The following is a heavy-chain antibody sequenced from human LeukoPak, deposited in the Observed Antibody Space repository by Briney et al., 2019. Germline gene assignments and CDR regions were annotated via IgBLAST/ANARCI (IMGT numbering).Heavy chain of an antibody. CDR2: IYYSGST. CDR3: VSPRGFSYGYFDY. Sequence: PSETLSLTCTVSGGSISSSSYSWAWIRQPPGKGLEWIGTIYYSGSTYYNPSLKSRVTMSVDTSKNRFSLKLSSMTAADTAVYYCVSPRGFSYGYFDYWGQGTLVTVSS. J-gene: IGHJ4*02. D-gene: IGHD5-18*01. CDR1: GGSISSSSYS. V-gene: IGHV4-39*01.